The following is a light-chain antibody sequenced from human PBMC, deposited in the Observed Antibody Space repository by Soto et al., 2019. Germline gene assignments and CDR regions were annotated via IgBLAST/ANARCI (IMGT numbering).Light chain of an antibody. Sequence: IVCTPSPGTLSSSASQRSTLSFRSSQTISNSLLAWYQQKLGQSPRLLIYGASSRATGIPDRFIGSGSGTDFTLTISRLEPEDFAVYACQQYGRAPITFGQGTRLEIK. J-gene: IGKJ5*01. CDR3: QQYGRAPIT. V-gene: IGKV3-20*01. CDR2: GAS. CDR1: QTISNSL.